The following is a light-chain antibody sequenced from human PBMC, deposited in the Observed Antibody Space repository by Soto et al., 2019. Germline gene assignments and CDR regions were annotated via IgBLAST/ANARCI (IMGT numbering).Light chain of an antibody. V-gene: IGLV2-8*01. Sequence: QSVLTEPPSASGSPVHSVAISCTGTSSDVGGYNYVSWYQLHPGKAPKLMIYEVNLRPSGVPDRFSGSKSGNTASLTVSGLQAEDEADYYCSSYAGNKSYGFGTGTKVGVL. CDR2: EVN. J-gene: IGLJ1*01. CDR1: SSDVGGYNY. CDR3: SSYAGNKSYG.